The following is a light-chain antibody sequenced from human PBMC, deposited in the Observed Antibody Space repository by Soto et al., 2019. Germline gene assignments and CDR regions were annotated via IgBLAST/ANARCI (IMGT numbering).Light chain of an antibody. V-gene: IGLV1-40*01. CDR3: QSFDSSLTGPI. Sequence: QSVLTQPPSVSGAPGQRVTISCTGSNSNIGADYEVHWYQQFPGTAPKLLISSNTNRPSGVPDRFSGSRSGTSAALAITGRQSEDEADYYCQSFDSSLTGPIVGVGTKLTVL. CDR2: SNT. J-gene: IGLJ2*01. CDR1: NSNIGADYE.